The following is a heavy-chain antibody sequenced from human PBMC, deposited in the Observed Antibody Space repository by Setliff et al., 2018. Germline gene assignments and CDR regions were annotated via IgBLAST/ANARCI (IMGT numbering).Heavy chain of an antibody. J-gene: IGHJ4*02. D-gene: IGHD2-15*01. CDR1: GYTFTGYY. Sequence: GASVKVSCKASGYTFTGYYMHWVRQAPGQGLEWMGWINPNSGGTNYAQKFQGRVTMTRDTSTSTAYMELSSLRSDDTAVYYCARDGAYCSGGSCYSFDYWGQGTPVTVSS. V-gene: IGHV1-2*02. CDR3: ARDGAYCSGGSCYSFDY. CDR2: INPNSGGT.